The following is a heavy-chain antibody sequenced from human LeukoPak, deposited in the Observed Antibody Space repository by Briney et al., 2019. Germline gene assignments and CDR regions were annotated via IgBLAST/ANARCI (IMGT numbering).Heavy chain of an antibody. Sequence: PGRSLRLSCAASGFTFSSYGMHWVRQAPGKGLEWVAVIWYDGSNKYYADSVKGRFTISRDNSKNTLYLQTNSLRAEDTAVYYCARRDYVWGSYRYSPPDYWGQGTLVTVSS. CDR3: ARRDYVWGSYRYSPPDY. D-gene: IGHD3-16*02. CDR1: GFTFSSYG. J-gene: IGHJ4*02. V-gene: IGHV3-33*01. CDR2: IWYDGSNK.